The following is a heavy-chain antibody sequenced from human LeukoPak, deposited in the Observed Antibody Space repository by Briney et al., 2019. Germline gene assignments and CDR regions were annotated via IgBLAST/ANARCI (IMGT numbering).Heavy chain of an antibody. CDR3: AKFRGWLSYMDV. Sequence: GGSLRLSCAASGFTFSSYWMSWVRQAPGKGLEWVANIKQDGSEKYYVDSVKGRFTISRDNSKNTLFLQMGSLRGEDMAVYYCAKFRGWLSYMDVWGKGTTVTVSS. J-gene: IGHJ6*03. CDR2: IKQDGSEK. V-gene: IGHV3-7*01. CDR1: GFTFSSYW. D-gene: IGHD6-19*01.